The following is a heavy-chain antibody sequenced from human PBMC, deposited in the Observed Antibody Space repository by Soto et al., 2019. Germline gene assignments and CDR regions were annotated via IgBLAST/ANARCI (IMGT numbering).Heavy chain of an antibody. CDR2: IYYSGST. D-gene: IGHD3-22*01. J-gene: IGHJ4*02. Sequence: PSETLSLTCTVSGGSISSGDYYWSWIRQPPGKGLEWIGYIYYSGSTYYNPSLKSRVTISVDTSKNQFSLKLSSVTAADTAVYYCARESYYYDSSGYYFPDFWGQGTLVTVYS. CDR3: ARESYYYDSSGYYFPDF. V-gene: IGHV4-30-4*01. CDR1: GGSISSGDYY.